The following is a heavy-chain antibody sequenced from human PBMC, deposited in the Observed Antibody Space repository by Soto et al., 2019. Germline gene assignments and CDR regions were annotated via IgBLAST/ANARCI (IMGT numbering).Heavy chain of an antibody. CDR3: ARDDEYSGNGMDV. V-gene: IGHV3-33*01. Sequence: QVQLVESGGGVVQPGRSLRLSCAASGFTFSNYGMHWVRQAPGNGLAWVAVILNDGSNRYHADSVKDRLTISRDNSKNTLYLQMNSLRAEDTAGYYCARDDEYSGNGMDVWGQGTTVTVS. D-gene: IGHD3-10*01. J-gene: IGHJ6*02. CDR2: ILNDGSNR. CDR1: GFTFSNYG.